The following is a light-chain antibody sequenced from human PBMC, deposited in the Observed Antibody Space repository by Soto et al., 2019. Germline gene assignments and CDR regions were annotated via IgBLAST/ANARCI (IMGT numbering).Light chain of an antibody. CDR1: QSVSSTF. CDR3: QQYGSSPLMYT. V-gene: IGKV3-20*01. J-gene: IGKJ2*01. CDR2: GAS. Sequence: ENVLTQSPGTLSLSPGERATLSCSASQSVSSTFLAWYQHKPGQAPRLLIYGASSRATGIPDRFSGSGSGTDFTLTISRLEPEDFAVYYCQQYGSSPLMYTFGQGTKLEIK.